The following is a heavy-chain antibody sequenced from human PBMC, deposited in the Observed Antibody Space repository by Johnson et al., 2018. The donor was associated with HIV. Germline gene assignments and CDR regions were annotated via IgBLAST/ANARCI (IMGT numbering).Heavy chain of an antibody. CDR3: ARDSSSWYEGAFDI. Sequence: QVQLVESGGGLVQPGGSLRLSCTASGFAVSMNYMAWVRQAPGKGLEWVSYISSSGSTIYYADSVKGRFTISRDNAKNSLYLQMNSLRAEDTAVYYCARDSSSWYEGAFDIWGQGTMVTVSS. CDR2: ISSSGSTI. D-gene: IGHD6-13*01. J-gene: IGHJ3*02. V-gene: IGHV3-11*04. CDR1: GFAVSMNY.